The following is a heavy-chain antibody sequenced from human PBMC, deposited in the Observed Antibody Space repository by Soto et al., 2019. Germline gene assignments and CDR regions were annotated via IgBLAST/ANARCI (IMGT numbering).Heavy chain of an antibody. CDR1: GYTFTSYG. CDR2: ISAYNGNT. J-gene: IGHJ6*03. CDR3: ARYVPLRFLEWLPNTHYYYYYMDV. D-gene: IGHD3-3*01. V-gene: IGHV1-18*01. Sequence: ASVKVSCKASGYTFTSYGISWVRQAPGQGLEWMGWISAYNGNTNYAQKLQGRVTMTTDTSTSTAYMELRSLRSDDTAVYYCARYVPLRFLEWLPNTHYYYYYMDVWGKGTTVTVSS.